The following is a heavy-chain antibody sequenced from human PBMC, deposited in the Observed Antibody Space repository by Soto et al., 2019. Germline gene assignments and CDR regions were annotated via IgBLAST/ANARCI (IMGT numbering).Heavy chain of an antibody. D-gene: IGHD2-15*01. J-gene: IGHJ4*02. V-gene: IGHV4-34*01. CDR1: GGSFSGYY. CDR3: ARGRSGGSCYSVFTSCGLTFDY. CDR2: INHSGST. Sequence: QVQLQQWGAGLLKPSETLSLTCAVYGGSFSGYYWSWIRQPPGKGLEWIGEINHSGSTNYNPSLKSRVTISVDSSKNQLSLKLSSVTAADTAVYYCARGRSGGSCYSVFTSCGLTFDYWGQGTLVTVS.